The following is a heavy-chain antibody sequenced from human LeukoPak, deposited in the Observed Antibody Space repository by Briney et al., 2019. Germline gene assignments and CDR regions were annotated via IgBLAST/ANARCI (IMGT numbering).Heavy chain of an antibody. CDR1: GGSISSSSYY. D-gene: IGHD1-1*01. CDR3: ARGQVEYWFDP. J-gene: IGHJ5*02. Sequence: SETLSLTCTVSGGSISSSSYYWGWIRQPPGKGLEWIGSIYYSGSTYYNPSLKSRVTISVDTSKNQFSLKLSSVTAADTAVYYCARGQVEYWFDPWGQGTLVTVSS. CDR2: IYYSGST. V-gene: IGHV4-39*01.